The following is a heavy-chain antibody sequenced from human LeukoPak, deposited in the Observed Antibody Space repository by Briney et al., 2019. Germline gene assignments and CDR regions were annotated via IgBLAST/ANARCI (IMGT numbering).Heavy chain of an antibody. Sequence: GGSLRLSCAVSGFSFSSHTMNWFRQAPGKGLEWVSSISSSSISINYADSVKGRFTISRDNAKNSLYLQMNSLRADDTAVYFCARLASRDCSSARCSDYWGQGILVTVS. V-gene: IGHV3-21*01. CDR1: GFSFSSHT. CDR2: ISSSSISI. J-gene: IGHJ4*02. D-gene: IGHD2-2*01. CDR3: ARLASRDCSSARCSDY.